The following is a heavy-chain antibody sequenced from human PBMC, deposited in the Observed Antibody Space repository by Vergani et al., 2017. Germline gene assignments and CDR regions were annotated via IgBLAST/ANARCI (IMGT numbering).Heavy chain of an antibody. J-gene: IGHJ5*02. CDR1: GGSISSGSYY. CDR3: ARGLYSISSGPLGNWFDP. D-gene: IGHD6-19*01. Sequence: QVQLQESGPGLVKPSQTLSLTCTVSGGSISSGSYYWSWIRQPAGKGLEWIGRIYTSGSTNYNPSLKSRVTISVDTSKNQFSLKLSSVTAADPAVYYCARGLYSISSGPLGNWFDPWGQGTLVTVSS. CDR2: IYTSGST. V-gene: IGHV4-61*02.